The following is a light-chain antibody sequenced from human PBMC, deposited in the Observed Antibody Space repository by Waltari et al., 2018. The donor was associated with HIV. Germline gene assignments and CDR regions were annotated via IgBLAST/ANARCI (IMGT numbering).Light chain of an antibody. Sequence: QSVLTQPPSASGTPGQGVTISCSGSRSNIGSNAVNWYRQLPATAPKVLIYSNNQRPSGVPDRFSGSKSGTSASLAISGLQSEDDADYYCAAWDDSLNGLLFGGGTKLTVL. V-gene: IGLV1-44*01. J-gene: IGLJ2*01. CDR2: SNN. CDR1: RSNIGSNA. CDR3: AAWDDSLNGLL.